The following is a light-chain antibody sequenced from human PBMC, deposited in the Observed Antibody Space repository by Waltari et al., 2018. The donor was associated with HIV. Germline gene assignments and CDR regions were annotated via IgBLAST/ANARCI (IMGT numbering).Light chain of an antibody. CDR1: SRHSSYA. CDR3: QTWGTGSWV. V-gene: IGLV4-69*01. J-gene: IGLJ3*02. Sequence: QLVLTQSPSASASLGASVKLTCTLSSRHSSYAIAWHPQQPEKGPRYLMNLNSDGSHSKGDGIPDRFSGSSSGAERYLTISSLQSEDEADYYCQTWGTGSWVFGGGTKLTVL. CDR2: LNSDGSH.